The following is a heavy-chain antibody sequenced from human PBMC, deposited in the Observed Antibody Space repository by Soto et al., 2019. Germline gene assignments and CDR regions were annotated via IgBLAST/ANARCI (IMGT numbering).Heavy chain of an antibody. D-gene: IGHD1-1*01. CDR3: ARDRLRYNWNDFPYYYYGMDV. Sequence: QVQLVESGGGVVQSGRSMRLSCAASGLTFSSYAMHWVRQAPGKGLEWVAVISYDGSNKYYADSVKGRFTISRDNSKNTLYLQMNSLRAEDTAVYYCARDRLRYNWNDFPYYYYGMDVWGQGTTVTVSS. CDR1: GLTFSSYA. CDR2: ISYDGSNK. V-gene: IGHV3-30-3*01. J-gene: IGHJ6*02.